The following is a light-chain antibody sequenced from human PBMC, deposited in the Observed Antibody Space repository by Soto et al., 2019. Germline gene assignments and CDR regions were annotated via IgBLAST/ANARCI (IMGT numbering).Light chain of an antibody. CDR1: QPISTW. CDR3: QQYNSYPWT. V-gene: IGKV1-5*01. Sequence: EIQVTQSPSTLSASVGYRVTITCGASQPISTWLAWYQEKPGKATKLLIYDASSLEGGVPSRFSGSGSGTEFTLTINRLQPDDFATYYCQQYNSYPWTFGQGPKVDI. J-gene: IGKJ1*01. CDR2: DAS.